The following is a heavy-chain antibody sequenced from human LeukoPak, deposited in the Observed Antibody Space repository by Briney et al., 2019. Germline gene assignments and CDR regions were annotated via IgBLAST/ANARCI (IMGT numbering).Heavy chain of an antibody. CDR3: ARSGLAPYYGDYPPYWYFDV. Sequence: GGSLRLSCAASGFTFSSYWMSWVRQAPGKGLEWVANIKQDGSEKYYVDSVKGRFTISRDNAKNSLYLQMNSLRAEDTAVYYCARSGLAPYYGDYPPYWYFDVWGRGTLVTVSS. CDR2: IKQDGSEK. J-gene: IGHJ2*01. D-gene: IGHD4-17*01. CDR1: GFTFSSYW. V-gene: IGHV3-7*01.